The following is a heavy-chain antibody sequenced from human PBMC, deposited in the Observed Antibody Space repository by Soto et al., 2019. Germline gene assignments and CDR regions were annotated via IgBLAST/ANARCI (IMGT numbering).Heavy chain of an antibody. CDR2: TYYRSKWYN. V-gene: IGHV6-1*01. CDR1: VDSVSSNSAA. J-gene: IGHJ5*02. CDR3: ARNNWNYGNWFEP. D-gene: IGHD1-7*01. Sequence: SQTLSLTCFISVDSVSSNSAACNFIKQSPSRGLEWLGRTYYRSKWYNDYAVSVKSRITINPDTSKNQFSLQLNSVTPEDTAVYYCARNNWNYGNWFEPWGQGTLVTVSS.